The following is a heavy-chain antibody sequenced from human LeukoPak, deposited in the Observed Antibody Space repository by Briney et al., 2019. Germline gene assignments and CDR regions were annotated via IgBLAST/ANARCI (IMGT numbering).Heavy chain of an antibody. CDR3: ANGAVAATTFDY. J-gene: IGHJ4*02. D-gene: IGHD1-26*01. CDR1: VFTFSSDG. V-gene: IGHV3-23*01. CDR2: ISGSGSNT. Sequence: VGCLRLSSAASVFTFSSDGMSGGREAPGEGLWCGSTISGSGSNTYYADSVRGRFTISRDSSNNTLYLQMNSLRAADTAVYYCANGAVAATTFDYWGKGTLVTVSS.